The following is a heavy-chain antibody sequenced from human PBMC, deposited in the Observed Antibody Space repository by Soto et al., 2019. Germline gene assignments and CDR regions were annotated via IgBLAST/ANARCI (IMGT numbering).Heavy chain of an antibody. CDR2: ISYDGSNK. CDR3: AEHSSSWYSARGWFDP. V-gene: IGHV3-30*03. D-gene: IGHD6-13*01. CDR1: GFTFSSYG. Sequence: GSLLLSCSASGFTFSSYGMHWVRQAPGKGLEWVAVISYDGSNKYYADSVKGRFTISRDNSKNTLYLQMNSLRAEDTAVYYRAEHSSSWYSARGWFDPWGQGTLVTVSS. J-gene: IGHJ5*02.